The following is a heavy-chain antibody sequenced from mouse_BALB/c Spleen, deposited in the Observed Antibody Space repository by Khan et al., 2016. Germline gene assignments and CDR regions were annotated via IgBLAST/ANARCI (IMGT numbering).Heavy chain of an antibody. V-gene: IGHV9-4*02. Sequence: QIQLVQSGPHLKKPGETVRLSCKASGYTFTTAGMQWVQKLPGKGLKWIGWINTDSGVPKYAEDFKGRFAFSLETSASTVYLQITNLNNEDTATYFCARGEAALYSSDGDAMDYWGQGTSVTVSS. J-gene: IGHJ4*01. D-gene: IGHD2-12*01. CDR2: INTDSGVP. CDR3: ARGEAALYSSDGDAMDY. CDR1: GYTFTTAG.